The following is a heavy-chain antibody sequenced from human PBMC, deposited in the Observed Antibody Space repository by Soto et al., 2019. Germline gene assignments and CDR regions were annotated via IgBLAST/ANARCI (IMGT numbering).Heavy chain of an antibody. CDR3: ARGALPTYYEQLFDY. CDR2: ISGYNVYT. D-gene: IGHD3-3*01. Sequence: ASVKFSCKASGYTFTSYGITLVRQSPGQGLDWRGCISGYNVYTNYSQILHFIFTITIYTPSSTSYMGLRSLTSDYTAVYYCARGALPTYYEQLFDYWGQETLVPV. V-gene: IGHV1-18*01. J-gene: IGHJ4*02. CDR1: GYTFTSYG.